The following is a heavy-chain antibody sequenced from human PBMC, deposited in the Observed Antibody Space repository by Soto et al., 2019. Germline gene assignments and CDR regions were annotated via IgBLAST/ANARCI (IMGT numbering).Heavy chain of an antibody. J-gene: IGHJ3*02. Sequence: ASVKVSCKASGYTSTSYGISWVRPAPGQGLEWMGWISAYNGNTNYAQKLQGRVTMTTDTSTSTAYMELRSLRSDDTAAYYCARTVTTWALDIWGQGTMVTVSS. CDR3: ARTVTTWALDI. V-gene: IGHV1-18*01. CDR1: GYTSTSYG. D-gene: IGHD4-17*01. CDR2: ISAYNGNT.